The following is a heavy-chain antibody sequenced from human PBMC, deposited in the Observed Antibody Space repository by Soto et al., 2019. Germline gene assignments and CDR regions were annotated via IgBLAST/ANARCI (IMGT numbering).Heavy chain of an antibody. CDR1: GFTFNTYA. V-gene: IGHV3-23*01. CDR2: ISGSGGST. D-gene: IGHD3-22*01. Sequence: EVQLLESGGNLLQPGGSLRLSCAASGFTFNTYAMTWVRQAPGKGLEWVSAISGSGGSTYYADSVKGRFTISRDNSKNTLYLQMNSLRAEDTAVYYCAKGVNYYDSSGYYSYYYNGMDVWGQGTTVTVSS. CDR3: AKGVNYYDSSGYYSYYYNGMDV. J-gene: IGHJ6*02.